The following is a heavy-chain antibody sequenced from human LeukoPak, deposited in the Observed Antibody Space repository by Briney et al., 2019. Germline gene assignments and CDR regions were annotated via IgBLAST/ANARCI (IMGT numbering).Heavy chain of an antibody. CDR2: ISGDGGST. CDR1: GFTFDDYA. CDR3: ARRSGGSSWYGGGDY. Sequence: GGSLRLSCAASGFTFDDYAMHWVRQAPGKGLEWVSLISGDGGSTYYADSVKGRFTISRDNAKNSLYLQMNSLRAEDTAVYYCARRSGGSSWYGGGDYWGQGTLVTVSS. J-gene: IGHJ4*02. V-gene: IGHV3-43*02. D-gene: IGHD6-13*01.